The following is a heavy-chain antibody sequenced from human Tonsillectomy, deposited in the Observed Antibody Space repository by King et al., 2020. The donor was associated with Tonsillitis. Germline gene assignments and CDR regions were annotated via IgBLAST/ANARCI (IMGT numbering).Heavy chain of an antibody. D-gene: IGHD4-17*01. CDR2: ISSSGSTI. CDR3: ARGTYGYAFDI. J-gene: IGHJ3*02. Sequence: VQLVESGGGLVQPGGSLRLSCAASGFTFSSYEMNWVRQAPGKGLEWVSYISSSGSTINYADSVKGRFTISRDNAKNSLYMQMNSMRAEDTAVYDCARGTYGYAFDIWGQGTMVTVSS. V-gene: IGHV3-48*03. CDR1: GFTFSSYE.